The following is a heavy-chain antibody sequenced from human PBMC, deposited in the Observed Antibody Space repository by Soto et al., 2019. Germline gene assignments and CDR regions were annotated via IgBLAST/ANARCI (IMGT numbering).Heavy chain of an antibody. CDR1: GYTFTGYD. V-gene: IGHV1-2*04. J-gene: IGHJ6*02. CDR3: ARGYCSSTSCYYGMDV. D-gene: IGHD2-2*01. Sequence: ASVKVSCKSSGYTFTGYDIHWVRQAPGQGLECMGWINPNSGGTNYAQKFQGWVTMTRDTSISTAYMELSRLRSDDTAVYYCARGYCSSTSCYYGMDVWGQGTTVTVSS. CDR2: INPNSGGT.